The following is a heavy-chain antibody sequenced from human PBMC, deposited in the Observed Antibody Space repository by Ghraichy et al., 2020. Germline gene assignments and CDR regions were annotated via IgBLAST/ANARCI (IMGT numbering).Heavy chain of an antibody. D-gene: IGHD3-10*01. J-gene: IGHJ4*02. CDR1: GFTFSNAY. V-gene: IGHV3-15*01. Sequence: GGSLRLSCTASGFTFSNAYMSWVRQAPGKGLEWVGRINSESDGGTAEDGAPVKGRFTCSRDDSKNTFYLQMYSLKTEDTGVYYCTRHYSAGSRTIRNDYWGKGTLVTVSS. CDR3: TRHYSAGSRTIRNDY. CDR2: INSESDGGTA.